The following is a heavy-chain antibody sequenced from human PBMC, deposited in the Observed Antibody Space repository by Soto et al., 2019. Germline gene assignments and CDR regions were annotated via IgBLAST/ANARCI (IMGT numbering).Heavy chain of an antibody. CDR2: IYYSGST. Sequence: SETQSLTCTVSGGSISSSSYYWGWIRQPPGKGLEWIGSIYYSGSTYYNPSLKSRVTISVDTSKNQFSLKLSSVTAADTAAYYCARLSTMVRGVIRPYGMDVWGQGTTVTVSS. CDR3: ARLSTMVRGVIRPYGMDV. D-gene: IGHD3-10*01. CDR1: GGSISSSSYY. V-gene: IGHV4-39*01. J-gene: IGHJ6*02.